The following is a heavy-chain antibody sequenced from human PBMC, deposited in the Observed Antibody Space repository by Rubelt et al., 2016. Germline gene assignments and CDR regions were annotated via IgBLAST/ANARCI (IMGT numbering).Heavy chain of an antibody. CDR3: ARDLYKGPRWLVAY. CDR1: GGTFSSYA. CDR2: IIPVFGTA. V-gene: IGHV1-69*01. D-gene: IGHD6-19*01. Sequence: QVQLVQSGAEVKKPGSSVKVSCKASGGTFSSYAISWVRQAPGQGLEWMGGIIPVFGTANYAQKFQGRITMTADESTSTAYMELSSLRSEDTAVYYCARDLYKGPRWLVAYWGQGTLVTVSS. J-gene: IGHJ4*02.